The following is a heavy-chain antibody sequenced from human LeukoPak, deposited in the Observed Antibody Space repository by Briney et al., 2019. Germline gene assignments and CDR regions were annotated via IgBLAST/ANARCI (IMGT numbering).Heavy chain of an antibody. Sequence: GGSLRLSCAASGFTFSSYWMSWVRQAPGKGLEWVANIKQDGSEKYYVDSVKGRFTISRDSAKNSLYLQMNSLRAEDTAVYYCARAGYSNYATGYYYYGMDVWGQGTTVTVSS. J-gene: IGHJ6*02. CDR3: ARAGYSNYATGYYYYGMDV. CDR1: GFTFSSYW. D-gene: IGHD4-11*01. V-gene: IGHV3-7*01. CDR2: IKQDGSEK.